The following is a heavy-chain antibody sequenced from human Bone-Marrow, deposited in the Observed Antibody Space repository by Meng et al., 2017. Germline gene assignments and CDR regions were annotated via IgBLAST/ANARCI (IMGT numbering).Heavy chain of an antibody. D-gene: IGHD6-13*01. J-gene: IGHJ6*02. V-gene: IGHV3-33*01. CDR1: GFTFSSYG. Sequence: GGSLRLSCAASGFTFSSYGMHWVRQAPGKGLERVAVIWYDGSNKYYADSVKGRFTISRNNSKNTLYLQMNSLRAEDTAVYYCARDGGSSWYVGWYYYYGMDVWGQGTTVTVSS. CDR2: IWYDGSNK. CDR3: ARDGGSSWYVGWYYYYGMDV.